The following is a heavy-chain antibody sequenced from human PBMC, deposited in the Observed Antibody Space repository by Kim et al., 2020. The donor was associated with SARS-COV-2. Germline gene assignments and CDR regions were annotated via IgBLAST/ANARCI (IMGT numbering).Heavy chain of an antibody. J-gene: IGHJ4*02. CDR1: GFAFGDHN. Sequence: GGSLRLSCVASGFAFGDHNMHWVRQAPGEGLEVVSGITWNSGNAAYADSVKGRFTISRDNAKNSLYLQMDSLRDDDTALYYCARDDRSGSIDIWGQGTL. D-gene: IGHD6-19*01. CDR3: ARDDRSGSIDI. V-gene: IGHV3-9*01. CDR2: ITWNSGNA.